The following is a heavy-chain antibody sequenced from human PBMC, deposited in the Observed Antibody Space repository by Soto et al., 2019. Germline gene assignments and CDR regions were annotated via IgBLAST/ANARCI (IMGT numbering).Heavy chain of an antibody. D-gene: IGHD3-16*01. CDR3: ARGGVGATAFWGYLDY. CDR1: GFTFSGYG. CDR2: IRHDGSNI. V-gene: IGHV3-33*01. J-gene: IGHJ4*02. Sequence: QVQLVESGGGVVQPGRSLRLSCVASGFTFSGYGMHWVRQAPGKGLEWVAIIRHDGSNIYYADSVRGRFAISMDNSKNTLFLQMDSLGADDTAVYYCARGGVGATAFWGYLDYWGQVALVTVSS.